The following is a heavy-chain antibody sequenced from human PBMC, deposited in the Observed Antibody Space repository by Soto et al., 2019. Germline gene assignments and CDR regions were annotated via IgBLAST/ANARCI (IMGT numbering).Heavy chain of an antibody. D-gene: IGHD3-22*01. Sequence: AGGSLRLSCAASGFTFSSYAMSWVRQAPGKGLEWVSAISGSGGSTYYADSVKGRFTISRDNSKNTLYLQINSLRAEDTAVYYCARDTYYYDSSGYYSLDGMDVWGQGTTVTVSS. V-gene: IGHV3-23*01. J-gene: IGHJ6*02. CDR2: ISGSGGST. CDR3: ARDTYYYDSSGYYSLDGMDV. CDR1: GFTFSSYA.